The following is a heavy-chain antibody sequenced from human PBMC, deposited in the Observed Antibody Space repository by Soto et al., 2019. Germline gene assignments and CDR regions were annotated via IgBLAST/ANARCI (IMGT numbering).Heavy chain of an antibody. CDR1: GGSFSGYY. CDR3: ARHYQLPYPFDY. CDR2: INHSGST. J-gene: IGHJ4*02. D-gene: IGHD2-2*01. V-gene: IGHV4-34*01. Sequence: QVQLQQWGAGLLKPSETLSLTCAVYGGSFSGYYWSWIRQPPGKGLEWIGEINHSGSTNYNPSLKIRVTISVDTSKNQFSLKLSSVTAADTAVYYCARHYQLPYPFDYWGQGTLVTVSS.